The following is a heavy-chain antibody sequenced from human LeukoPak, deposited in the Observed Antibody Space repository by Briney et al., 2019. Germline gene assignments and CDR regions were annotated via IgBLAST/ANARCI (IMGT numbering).Heavy chain of an antibody. D-gene: IGHD4-17*01. Sequence: GGSLRLSCAASGFTFSNYWMYWVRQVPGEGLVWVSRISSEGSVTNYADSVKGRFTISRDNAKNSLYLQVNSLRAEDTAVYYCARESATVTRNFDYWGQGTLVTVSS. CDR3: ARESATVTRNFDY. V-gene: IGHV3-74*01. CDR2: ISSEGSVT. J-gene: IGHJ4*02. CDR1: GFTFSNYW.